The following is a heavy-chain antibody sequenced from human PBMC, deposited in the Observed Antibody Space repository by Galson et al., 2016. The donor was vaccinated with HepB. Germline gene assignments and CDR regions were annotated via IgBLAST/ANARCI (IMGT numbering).Heavy chain of an antibody. V-gene: IGHV3-30*04. CDR1: GFTFSDHA. Sequence: SLRLSCAASGFTFSDHAMYWVRQPPGKGLEWVALISYYYVQEFYADSVKGRFTISRDNSKKTLYLQMNSLRGEDTAVYYCARDVTVAGTVLDYWGQGILVTVSS. CDR2: ISYYYVQE. D-gene: IGHD4-23*01. CDR3: ARDVTVAGTVLDY. J-gene: IGHJ4*02.